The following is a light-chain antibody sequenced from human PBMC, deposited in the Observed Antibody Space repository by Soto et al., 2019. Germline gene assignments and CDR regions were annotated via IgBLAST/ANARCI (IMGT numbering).Light chain of an antibody. V-gene: IGLV2-14*01. Sequence: QSALTQPASVSGSPGQSITISCTGTSSDVGSYNYVSWYQHHPGKAPRLMIYASSNRPSGVSHRFSGSRSGNTASLTISGLQAEDEADYYCSSYADSNNLLFGGGTKVTVL. CDR2: ASS. CDR1: SSDVGSYNY. CDR3: SSYADSNNLL. J-gene: IGLJ3*02.